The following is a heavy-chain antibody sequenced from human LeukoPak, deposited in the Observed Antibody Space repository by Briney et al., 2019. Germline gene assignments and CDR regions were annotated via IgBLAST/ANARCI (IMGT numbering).Heavy chain of an antibody. Sequence: GGSLRLSCAASGFTFSSYGMHWVRQAPGKGLEWVSYISSTSRTIYYVDSVKGRFTASRDNAKNSLYLQMNSLRAEDTAVYYCATSTAFDYWGRGTLVTVSS. D-gene: IGHD5-18*01. CDR2: ISSTSRTI. J-gene: IGHJ4*02. CDR1: GFTFSSYG. CDR3: ATSTAFDY. V-gene: IGHV3-48*01.